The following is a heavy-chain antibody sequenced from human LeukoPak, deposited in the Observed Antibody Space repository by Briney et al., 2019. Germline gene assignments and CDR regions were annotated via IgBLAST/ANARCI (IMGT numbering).Heavy chain of an antibody. CDR3: ARDGAVAARPDSD. V-gene: IGHV1-69*04. D-gene: IGHD6-6*01. Sequence: SVKVSCKASGGTFSSYTISWVRQAPGQGLEWMGRIIPILGIANYAQKFQGRVTITADKSTSTAYMELSSLRSEDAAVYYCARDGAVAARPDSDWGQGTLVTVSS. CDR2: IIPILGIA. CDR1: GGTFSSYT. J-gene: IGHJ4*02.